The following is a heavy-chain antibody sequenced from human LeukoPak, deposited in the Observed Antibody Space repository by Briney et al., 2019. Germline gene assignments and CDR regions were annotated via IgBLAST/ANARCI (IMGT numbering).Heavy chain of an antibody. J-gene: IGHJ4*02. CDR1: GFTFTTYA. CDR2: ISGSGGST. V-gene: IGHV3-23*01. Sequence: GGSLRLSCAASGFTFTTYAMSWVRQAPGKGLEWVSGISGSGGSTYYADSVKGRFTISRGNSKNTLYLQMNSLRAEDTAVYYCAKTRPLDSSSWSHGDYWGQGTLVTVSS. CDR3: AKTRPLDSSSWSHGDY. D-gene: IGHD6-13*01.